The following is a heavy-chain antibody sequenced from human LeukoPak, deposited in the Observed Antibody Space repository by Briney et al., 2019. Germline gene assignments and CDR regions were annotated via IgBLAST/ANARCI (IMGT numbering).Heavy chain of an antibody. CDR2: IRSNGATA. CDR1: GFSFSSFA. J-gene: IGHJ4*02. CDR3: ARTLGVIAIDY. D-gene: IGHD3-22*01. Sequence: GGSLRLSCAASGFSFSSFAMTWVRQAPGEGLEWVSTIRSNGATAYNADSVKGRFTISRDNSKNTLYLQMNSLRAEDTAVYYCARTLGVIAIDYWGQGTLVTVSS. V-gene: IGHV3-23*01.